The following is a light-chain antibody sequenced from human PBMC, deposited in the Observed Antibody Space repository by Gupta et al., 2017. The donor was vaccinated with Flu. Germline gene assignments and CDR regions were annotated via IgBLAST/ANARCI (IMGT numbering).Light chain of an antibody. CDR1: QSIATY. V-gene: IGKV1-39*01. Sequence: PATLSASAGERVTIACRASQSIATYVNWYYQKPGQAPGLLIWAASNLQAGVPSRFSGSGSGTEFVLTITNLQHEEFATYYCQQSDDIPWTFGQGTEVEIK. J-gene: IGKJ1*01. CDR2: AAS. CDR3: QQSDDIPWT.